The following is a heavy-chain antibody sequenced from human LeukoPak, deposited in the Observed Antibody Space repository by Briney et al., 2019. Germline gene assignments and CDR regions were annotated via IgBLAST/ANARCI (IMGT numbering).Heavy chain of an antibody. CDR1: GFTFSSYS. J-gene: IGHJ6*03. D-gene: IGHD1-26*01. Sequence: GGSLRLSCAASGFTFSSYSMNWVRQAPGKGLEWVSSISSSSGYIYYADSVKGRFTISRDNAKNSLFLQMNSLRAEDTAVYYCARDPYSGSYGNYYYYYMDVWGKGTTVTISS. CDR2: ISSSSGYI. V-gene: IGHV3-21*01. CDR3: ARDPYSGSYGNYYYYYMDV.